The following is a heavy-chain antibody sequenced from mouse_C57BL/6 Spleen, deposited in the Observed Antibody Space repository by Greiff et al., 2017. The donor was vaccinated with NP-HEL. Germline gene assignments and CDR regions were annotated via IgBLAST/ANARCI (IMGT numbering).Heavy chain of an antibody. CDR3: ARWRIDYDYDFDY. CDR1: GYTFTSYW. J-gene: IGHJ2*01. Sequence: QVQLKESGAELAKPGASVKLSCKASGYTFTSYWMHWVKQRPGQGLEWIGYINPSSGYTKYNQKFKDKATLTADKSSSTAYMQLSSLTYEDSAVYYCARWRIDYDYDFDYWGQGTTLTVSS. V-gene: IGHV1-7*01. CDR2: INPSSGYT. D-gene: IGHD2-4*01.